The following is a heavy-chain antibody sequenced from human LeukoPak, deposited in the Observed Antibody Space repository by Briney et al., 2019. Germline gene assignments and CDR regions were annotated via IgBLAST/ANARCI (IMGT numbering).Heavy chain of an antibody. J-gene: IGHJ5*02. CDR3: ARGWPDIVVAGWFDP. CDR2: IYPGDSDT. D-gene: IGHD2-15*01. Sequence: GESLKISCKGSGYSFTSYWIGWVRQMPGKGLEWRGIIYPGDSDTRYSPSFQGQVTISADKSISTAYLQWSSLKASDTAVYYCARGWPDIVVAGWFDPWGQGTLVTVSS. V-gene: IGHV5-51*01. CDR1: GYSFTSYW.